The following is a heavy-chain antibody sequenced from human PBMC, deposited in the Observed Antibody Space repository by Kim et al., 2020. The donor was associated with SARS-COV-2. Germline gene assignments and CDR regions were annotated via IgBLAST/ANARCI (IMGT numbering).Heavy chain of an antibody. D-gene: IGHD3-22*01. CDR3: ARRYYDSSGFEYFDY. Sequence: PAFQGQVTIAADKSINPAYLQWSSLRASDTAMYYCARRYYDSSGFEYFDYWGQGTLVTVSS. V-gene: IGHV5-51*01. J-gene: IGHJ4*02.